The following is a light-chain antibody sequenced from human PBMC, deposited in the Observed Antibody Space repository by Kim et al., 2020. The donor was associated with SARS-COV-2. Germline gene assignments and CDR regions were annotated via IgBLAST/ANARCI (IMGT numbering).Light chain of an antibody. CDR3: HHYAGSTPMYP. CDR1: QTVGSTS. V-gene: IGKV3-20*01. J-gene: IGKJ2*01. Sequence: EILLTQSPATLSLSPGERATLSCRASQTVGSTSLAWYQQKPGQAPRLLIYGVYKRATGIPDRFSGSGSETGFTLTISRLEPEDFALYYCHHYAGSTPMYPFGQGTKLEI. CDR2: GVY.